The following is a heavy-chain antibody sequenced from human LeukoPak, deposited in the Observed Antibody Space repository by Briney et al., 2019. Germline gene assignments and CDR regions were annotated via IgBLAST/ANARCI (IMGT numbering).Heavy chain of an antibody. CDR1: GGSINSNY. CDR3: AGRSGFYYGVDV. CDR2: IYYSGST. J-gene: IGHJ6*02. Sequence: PSETLSLTCTVSGGSINSNYWSWIRQPPGKGLEWIGYIYYSGSTNYNPSLESRATISLDTSKNQFSLRLSSVTAADTAVYYCAGRSGFYYGVDVWGHGTTVTVSS. V-gene: IGHV4-59*08.